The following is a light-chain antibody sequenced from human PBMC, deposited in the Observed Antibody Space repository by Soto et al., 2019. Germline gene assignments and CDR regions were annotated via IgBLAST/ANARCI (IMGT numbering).Light chain of an antibody. V-gene: IGLV2-14*01. CDR2: EVS. Sequence: QSALTQPASVSGSPGQSITISCTGTTSDVGLYNYVSWYQQHPGKAPKLMISEVSNRPSGVSNRLSGSKSGNTASLTISGLQAEDEADYYCSSYTSSDTLVFSAGTKLTVL. CDR3: SSYTSSDTLV. J-gene: IGLJ2*01. CDR1: TSDVGLYNY.